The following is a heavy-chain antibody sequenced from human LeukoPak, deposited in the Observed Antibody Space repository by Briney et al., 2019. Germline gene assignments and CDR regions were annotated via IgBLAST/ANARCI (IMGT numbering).Heavy chain of an antibody. CDR1: GYTFNNHY. V-gene: IGHV3-30-3*01. Sequence: SCKASGYTFNNHYMYWVRQAPGKGLEWVAVISYDGSNKYYADSVKGRFTISRDNSKNTLYLQMNSLRAEDTAVYYCARETENYYDSSGILGYWGQGTLVTVSS. D-gene: IGHD3-22*01. J-gene: IGHJ4*02. CDR2: ISYDGSNK. CDR3: ARETENYYDSSGILGY.